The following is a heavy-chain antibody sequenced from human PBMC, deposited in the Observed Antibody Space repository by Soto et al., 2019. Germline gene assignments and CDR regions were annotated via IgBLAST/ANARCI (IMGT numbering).Heavy chain of an antibody. Sequence: GGSLRLSCAASGFTFSSYGMHWVRQAPGKGLEWVAVIWYDGSNKYYADSVKGRFTISRDNSKNTLYLQMNSLRAEDTAVYYCARGVGVSSSPQDIVVVRGYYYYYGMDVWGQGTTVTV. CDR2: IWYDGSNK. D-gene: IGHD2-2*01. CDR3: ARGVGVSSSPQDIVVVRGYYYYYGMDV. V-gene: IGHV3-33*01. CDR1: GFTFSSYG. J-gene: IGHJ6*02.